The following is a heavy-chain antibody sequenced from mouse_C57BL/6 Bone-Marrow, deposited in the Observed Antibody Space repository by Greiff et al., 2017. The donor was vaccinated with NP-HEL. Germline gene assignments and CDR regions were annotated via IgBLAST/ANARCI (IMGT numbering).Heavy chain of an antibody. D-gene: IGHD6-5*01. J-gene: IGHJ2*01. CDR1: GYTFTDYE. CDR3: TPIPYDY. CDR2: IDPETGGT. V-gene: IGHV1-15*01. Sequence: LVESGAELVRPGASVTLSCKASGYTFTDYEMHWVKQTPVHGLEWIGAIDPETGGTAYNQKFKGKAILTADKSSSTAYMELRSLTSEDSAVYYCTPIPYDYWGQGTTLTVSS.